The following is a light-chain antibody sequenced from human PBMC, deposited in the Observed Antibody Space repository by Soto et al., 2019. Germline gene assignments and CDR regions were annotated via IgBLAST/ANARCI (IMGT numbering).Light chain of an antibody. V-gene: IGKV3-20*01. J-gene: IGKJ1*01. CDR1: QSVSSSY. Sequence: TPFLSSREKGRPAPKVIQSVSSSYLAWYQQKLGQAPRLLIYGASSRATGIPDRFSGSGSETDFTLTISRLEPEDFAVYYCQQYGSSPRTFGQGTKVDI. CDR3: QQYGSSPRT. CDR2: GAS.